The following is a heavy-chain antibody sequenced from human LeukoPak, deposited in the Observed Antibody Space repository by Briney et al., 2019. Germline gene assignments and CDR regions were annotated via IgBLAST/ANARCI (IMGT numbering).Heavy chain of an antibody. CDR3: ARANHDILTGYHPGAFDI. CDR1: GYSISSGYY. J-gene: IGHJ3*02. CDR2: IYHSGST. V-gene: IGHV4-38-2*02. D-gene: IGHD3-9*01. Sequence: SETLSLTCTVSGYSISSGYYWGWIRQPPGKGLEWIGSIYHSGSTYYNPSLKSRVTISVDTSKNQFSLKLSSVTAADTAVYYCARANHDILTGYHPGAFDIWGQGTMVTVSS.